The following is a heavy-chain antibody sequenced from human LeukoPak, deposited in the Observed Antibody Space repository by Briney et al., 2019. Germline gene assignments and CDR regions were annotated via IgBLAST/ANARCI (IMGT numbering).Heavy chain of an antibody. CDR3: ARGFEVSGIYYGMDV. J-gene: IGHJ6*02. CDR1: GYTFTGYY. Sequence: ASVKVSCKASGYTFTGYYMHWVRQAPGQGLEWMGWINPNSGGTSYAQKLQGRVTMTTDTSTSTAYMELRSLRSDDTAVYYCARGFEVSGIYYGMDVWGQGTTVTVSS. CDR2: INPNSGGT. D-gene: IGHD3-10*01. V-gene: IGHV1-2*02.